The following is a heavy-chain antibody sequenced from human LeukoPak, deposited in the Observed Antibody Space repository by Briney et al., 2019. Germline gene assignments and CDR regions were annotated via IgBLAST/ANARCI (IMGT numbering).Heavy chain of an antibody. CDR3: AKDVAQYNSYYYYMDV. CDR2: ISYDGSNK. D-gene: IGHD1-1*01. Sequence: GGSLRLSCAASGFTFSSYAMHWVRQAPGKGLEWLAVISYDGSNKYYADSVKGRFTISRDNSKNTLYLQMNSLRAEDTAVYYCAKDVAQYNSYYYYMDVWGKGTTVTISS. V-gene: IGHV3-30*04. CDR1: GFTFSSYA. J-gene: IGHJ6*03.